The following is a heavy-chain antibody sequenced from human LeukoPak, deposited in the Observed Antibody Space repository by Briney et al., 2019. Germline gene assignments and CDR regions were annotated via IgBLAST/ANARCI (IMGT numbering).Heavy chain of an antibody. D-gene: IGHD6-19*01. CDR1: GFTFGDYG. V-gene: IGHV3-49*04. CDR3: TRASGYSIGWHFDY. Sequence: PGRSLRLSCAASGFTFGDYGMSWVRQAPGKGLEWVSFIRSKAYGGTTEYAASVKGRFTISRDDSKSIAYLQMNSLKTEDTAVYYCTRASGYSIGWHFDYWGQGTLVTVSS. J-gene: IGHJ4*02. CDR2: IRSKAYGGTT.